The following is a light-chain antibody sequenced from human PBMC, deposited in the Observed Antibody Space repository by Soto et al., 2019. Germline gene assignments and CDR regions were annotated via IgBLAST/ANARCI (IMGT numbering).Light chain of an antibody. V-gene: IGKV3-15*01. Sequence: EMVMTQSPATLSVSPGERATLSCRASQSVSSNLAWYQQKTGQVPRLLIYGASTRATGIPARFSGSGSGTDFTLTISSLQSEDFAVYYCQQYNNWPITFGQGTRLEIK. CDR2: GAS. J-gene: IGKJ5*01. CDR1: QSVSSN. CDR3: QQYNNWPIT.